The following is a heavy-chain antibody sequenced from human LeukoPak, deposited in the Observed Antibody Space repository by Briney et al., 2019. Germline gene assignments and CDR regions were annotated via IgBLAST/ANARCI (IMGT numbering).Heavy chain of an antibody. J-gene: IGHJ4*02. CDR1: GFXFSSYG. Sequence: GRSLRLSCAASGFXFSSYGMHWVRQAPGKGLEWVAVISYDGSNKYYADSVKGRFTVSRDNSKNTLYLQLSSLSAEDTAVYYCAKTLWGPRSCPDYWGQGTLVTVSS. CDR2: ISYDGSNK. D-gene: IGHD3-16*01. CDR3: AKTLWGPRSCPDY. V-gene: IGHV3-30*18.